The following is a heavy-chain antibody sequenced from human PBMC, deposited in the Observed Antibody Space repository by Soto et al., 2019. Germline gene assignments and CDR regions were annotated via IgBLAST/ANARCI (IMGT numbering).Heavy chain of an antibody. CDR3: AILGRSLRYFAWFDYYYGMDV. V-gene: IGHV4-30-4*01. CDR2: IYYSGST. D-gene: IGHD3-9*01. CDR1: GGSISSGDYY. Sequence: PSETLSLTCTVSGGSISSGDYYWSWIRQPPGKGLEWIGYIYYSGSTYYNPSLKSRVTISVDTSKNQFSLKLSSVTAADTAVYYCAILGRSLRYFAWFDYYYGMDVWGQGTTVTVYS. J-gene: IGHJ6*02.